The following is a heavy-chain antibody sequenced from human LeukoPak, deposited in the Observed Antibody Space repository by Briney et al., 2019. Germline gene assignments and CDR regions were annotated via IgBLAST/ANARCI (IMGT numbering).Heavy chain of an antibody. CDR3: ARISTRGYYYYMDV. V-gene: IGHV4-39*01. Sequence: PSETLSLTCTVSGGSISSSSSYYWGWIRQPPGKGLEWIGSIYYSGSTYYNPSLKSRVTISVDTSKNQFSLKLSSVTAADTAVYYCARISTRGYYYYMDVWGKGTTVTVSS. J-gene: IGHJ6*03. CDR2: IYYSGST. CDR1: GGSISSSSSYY. D-gene: IGHD2-2*01.